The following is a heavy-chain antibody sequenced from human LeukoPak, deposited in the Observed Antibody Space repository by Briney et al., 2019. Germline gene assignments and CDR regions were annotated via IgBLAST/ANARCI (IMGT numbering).Heavy chain of an antibody. V-gene: IGHV3-48*03. CDR1: GFTFSSYE. CDR3: ARFPIVVVPAAMPEYYFNY. D-gene: IGHD2-2*01. J-gene: IGHJ4*02. CDR2: ISSSGSTI. Sequence: GGSLRLSCAASGFTFSSYEMNWVRQAPGKGLEWVSYISSSGSTIYYADSVKGRFTISRDNAKNSLYLQMNSLRAEDTAVYYCARFPIVVVPAAMPEYYFNYWGQGTLVTVSS.